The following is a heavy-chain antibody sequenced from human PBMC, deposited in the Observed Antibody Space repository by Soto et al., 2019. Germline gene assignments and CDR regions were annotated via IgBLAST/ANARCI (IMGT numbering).Heavy chain of an antibody. Sequence: GGSLRLSCAASGFTFSDHYMDWVRQAPGKGLEWVARSRNRVNSHTTEYAASVKGRFTISRDESKNLLFLQMYSLKTEDTAVYYCSRAGILTTPYYFDYWGQGTLVTVS. D-gene: IGHD2-21*01. CDR1: GFTFSDHY. CDR2: SRNRVNSHTT. J-gene: IGHJ4*01. CDR3: SRAGILTTPYYFDY. V-gene: IGHV3-72*01.